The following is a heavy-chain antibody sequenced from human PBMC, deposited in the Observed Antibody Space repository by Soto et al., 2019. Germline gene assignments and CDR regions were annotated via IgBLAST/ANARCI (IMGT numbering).Heavy chain of an antibody. CDR3: ARDKVTVAGTPFDM. V-gene: IGHV3-48*02. CDR2: ISYSSSTI. Sequence: GGSLRLSCAASGFTFSSYSMNWVRQAPGKGLEWVSYISYSSSTIYYADSVKGRFTISRDNAKNSLYLQMNSLRDDDTAVYYCARDKVTVAGTPFDMWGQGTTVTVSS. D-gene: IGHD6-19*01. J-gene: IGHJ3*02. CDR1: GFTFSSYS.